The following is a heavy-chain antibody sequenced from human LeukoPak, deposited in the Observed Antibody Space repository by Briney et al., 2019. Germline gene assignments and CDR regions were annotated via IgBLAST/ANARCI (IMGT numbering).Heavy chain of an antibody. CDR3: AKQAGGSGSYYYY. CDR1: GFTFSNYA. CDR2: ISGSGGST. D-gene: IGHD3-10*01. V-gene: IGHV3-23*01. Sequence: GGSLRPSCAASGFTFSNYAMTWVRQAPGKGLEWVSAISGSGGSTYYADSVKGRFTISRDNSKNTLYLQMSSLRAEDTAVYYCAKQAGGSGSYYYYWGQGTLVTVSS. J-gene: IGHJ4*02.